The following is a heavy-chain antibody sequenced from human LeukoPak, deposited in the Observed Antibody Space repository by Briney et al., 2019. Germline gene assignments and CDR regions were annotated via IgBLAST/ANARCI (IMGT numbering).Heavy chain of an antibody. Sequence: ASVKVSCKASGYTFTSYGISWVRQAPGQGLEWMGWISAYNGNTNYAQKLQGRVTMTTDTSTSTAYMELRSLRSDDTAVYYCARWGLPRHQNDAFDIWGQGTMVTVSS. CDR3: ARWGLPRHQNDAFDI. CDR1: GYTFTSYG. D-gene: IGHD3-16*01. CDR2: ISAYNGNT. V-gene: IGHV1-18*01. J-gene: IGHJ3*02.